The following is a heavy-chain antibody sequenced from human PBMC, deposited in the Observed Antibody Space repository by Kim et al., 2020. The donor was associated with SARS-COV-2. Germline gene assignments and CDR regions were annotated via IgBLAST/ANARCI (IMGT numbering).Heavy chain of an antibody. J-gene: IGHJ4*02. CDR3: TTDGIRITIFGVVIIRDY. V-gene: IGHV3-15*01. Sequence: GGSLRLSCAASGFTFSNAWMSWVRQAPGKGLEWVGRIKSKTDGGTTDYAAPVKGRFTISRDDSKNTLYLQMNSLKTEDTAVYYCTTDGIRITIFGVVIIRDYWGQGTLVTVSS. CDR1: GFTFSNAW. CDR2: IKSKTDGGTT. D-gene: IGHD3-3*01.